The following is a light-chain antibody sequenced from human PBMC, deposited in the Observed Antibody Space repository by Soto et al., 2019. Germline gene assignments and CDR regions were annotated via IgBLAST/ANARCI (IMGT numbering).Light chain of an antibody. V-gene: IGKV1-5*03. CDR3: QQYNSYPT. Sequence: DIKMIQTAWTMAASGEGVDTVAFRASQSISSWLAWYQQKPGKAPKLLIYKASSLESGVPSRFSGSGSGTEFTLTISSLQPDDFATYYCQQYNSYPTFGQGSKVDIK. J-gene: IGKJ1*01. CDR2: KAS. CDR1: QSISSW.